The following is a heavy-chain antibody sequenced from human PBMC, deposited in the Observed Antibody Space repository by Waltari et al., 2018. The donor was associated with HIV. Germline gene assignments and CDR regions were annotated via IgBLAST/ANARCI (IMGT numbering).Heavy chain of an antibody. Sequence: QVQLVQSGAEMKMPESSVKVSCQASGGGFSSYTISWVRQAPGQGLEWMGGIIPKFGATNNAQKFQGRVTITADDSTSTVYLELSSLTSDDTAVYYCARGGCSGRTCYSKSFDLWGQGTRVTVS. D-gene: IGHD2-15*01. V-gene: IGHV1-69*01. CDR1: GGGFSSYT. CDR2: IIPKFGAT. CDR3: ARGGCSGRTCYSKSFDL. J-gene: IGHJ3*01.